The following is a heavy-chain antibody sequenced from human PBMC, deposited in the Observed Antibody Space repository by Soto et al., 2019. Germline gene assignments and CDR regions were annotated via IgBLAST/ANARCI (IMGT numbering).Heavy chain of an antibody. CDR1: GYTFTSYD. V-gene: IGHV1-8*01. J-gene: IGHJ6*02. Sequence: QVQLVQSGAEVMKPGASVKVSCKASGYTFTSYDINWVRQATGQGLEWMGWMNPNSGNTGYAQKFQGRVTMTRNTSISTAYMELGSLRSEDTAVYYCARARPMGWGRGTGMDVWGQGTTVTVSS. CDR2: MNPNSGNT. CDR3: ARARPMGWGRGTGMDV. D-gene: IGHD3-16*01.